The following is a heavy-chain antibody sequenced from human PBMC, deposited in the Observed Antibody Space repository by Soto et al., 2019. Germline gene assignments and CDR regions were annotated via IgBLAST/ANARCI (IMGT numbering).Heavy chain of an antibody. CDR2: INHSGST. CDR1: GGSFSGYY. V-gene: IGHV4-34*01. J-gene: IGHJ4*02. D-gene: IGHD6-6*01. Sequence: QVQLQQWGAGLLKPSETLSLTCAVYGGSFSGYYWSWIRQPPGKGLEWIGEINHSGSTNYNPSLKSRVTLSVDTSKNQFSLKLSSVTAADTAVYYCARGGIAARPGDFDYWGQGTLVTVSS. CDR3: ARGGIAARPGDFDY.